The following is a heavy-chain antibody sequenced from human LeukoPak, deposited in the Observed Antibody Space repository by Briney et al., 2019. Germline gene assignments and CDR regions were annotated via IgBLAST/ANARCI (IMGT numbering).Heavy chain of an antibody. CDR2: ICGGGKNT. V-gene: IGHV3-43*02. Sequence: GVSLRLSCAASGFTFSDYAMHWLRHSPGKSLEWVSLICGGGKNTYYEDSVKDRFTISRDNSKDSLYLKMNSLRTEDTAFYYCARASARGWYHWNYYFDNWGLGTLVTVSS. J-gene: IGHJ4*02. CDR3: ARASARGWYHWNYYFDN. D-gene: IGHD1-7*01. CDR1: GFTFSDYA.